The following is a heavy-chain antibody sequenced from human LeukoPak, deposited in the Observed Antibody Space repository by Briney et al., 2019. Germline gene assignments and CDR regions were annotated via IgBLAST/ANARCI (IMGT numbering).Heavy chain of an antibody. J-gene: IGHJ5*02. V-gene: IGHV4-38-2*02. D-gene: IGHD3-9*01. CDR3: ARGQYYDILTGYYRANWFDP. Sequence: SETLSLTRTVSGYSLSRGYYLGWIRQPPGKRLVWIGSIYHSWSTYYNPSLKSRFTISVDTSKNQFSLKLSSVTAADTAVYYCARGQYYDILTGYYRANWFDPWGQGTLVTVSS. CDR2: IYHSWST. CDR1: GYSLSRGYY.